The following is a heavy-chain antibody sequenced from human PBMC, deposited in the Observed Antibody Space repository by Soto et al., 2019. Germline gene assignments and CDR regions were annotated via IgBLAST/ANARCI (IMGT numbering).Heavy chain of an antibody. CDR2: IFYGGST. CDR1: GVSIKTNDYY. Sequence: SETLSLTCIVSGVSIKTNDYYWGWVRQPPGKGLEWIGNIFYGGSTFYNPSLRTRLSISVDTSKNQFSLRLNSVTAADTAVYYCAALVVPASRNTGFDFWGQGTLVTVSS. CDR3: AALVVPASRNTGFDF. D-gene: IGHD2-8*02. J-gene: IGHJ4*02. V-gene: IGHV4-39*01.